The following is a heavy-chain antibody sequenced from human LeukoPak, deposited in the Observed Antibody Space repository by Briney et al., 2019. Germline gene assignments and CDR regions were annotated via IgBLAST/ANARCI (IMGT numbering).Heavy chain of an antibody. V-gene: IGHV4-34*01. J-gene: IGHJ4*02. CDR3: AREGGYYDSSGSDY. D-gene: IGHD3-22*01. Sequence: SETLSLTCAVYGGSFSGYYWSWIRQPPGKGLEWIGEINHSGSTNYNPSLKSRVTISVDTSKNQFSLKLSSVTAADTAVYYCAREGGYYDSSGSDYWGQGTLVTVSS. CDR1: GGSFSGYY. CDR2: INHSGST.